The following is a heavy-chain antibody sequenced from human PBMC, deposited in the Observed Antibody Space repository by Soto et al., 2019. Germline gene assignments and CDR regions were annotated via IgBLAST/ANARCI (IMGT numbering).Heavy chain of an antibody. CDR1: GFTFSSYG. Sequence: GGSLRLSCAASGFTFSSYGMHWVRQAPGKGLEWVAVISYDGSNKYYADSVKGRFTISRDNSKNTLYLQMNSLRAEDTAVYYCAEDSSSWYSNGMDVWGQGTTVTVSS. CDR3: AEDSSSWYSNGMDV. V-gene: IGHV3-30*18. J-gene: IGHJ6*02. D-gene: IGHD6-13*01. CDR2: ISYDGSNK.